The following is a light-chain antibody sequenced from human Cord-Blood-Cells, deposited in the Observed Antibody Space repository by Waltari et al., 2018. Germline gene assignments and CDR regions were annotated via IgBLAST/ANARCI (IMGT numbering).Light chain of an antibody. V-gene: IGLV2-14*03. CDR3: SSYTSSSTLV. Sequence: QSALTQPASVSGSPGQSITPSCTGTSSDVGGYNHVSWYQQHPGKAPKLMIYDVSKRPSGVSNRFSGSKSGNTASLTISGLQAEDEADYYCSSYTSSSTLVFGGGTKLTVL. CDR1: SSDVGGYNH. J-gene: IGLJ3*02. CDR2: DVS.